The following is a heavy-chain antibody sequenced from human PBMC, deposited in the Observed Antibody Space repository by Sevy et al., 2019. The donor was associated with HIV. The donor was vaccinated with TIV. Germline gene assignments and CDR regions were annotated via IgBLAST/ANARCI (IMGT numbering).Heavy chain of an antibody. J-gene: IGHJ3*02. V-gene: IGHV5-51*01. Sequence: GESLKISCKGSGYSFTSYWIGWVRQMPGKGLEWMGIIYPGDSDTRYSPSFQGQVTISADKSISTAYLQWGSLKASDTAMYYCARSVRQQLVPGDAFDIWGQGTMVTVSS. CDR3: ARSVRQQLVPGDAFDI. CDR2: IYPGDSDT. D-gene: IGHD6-13*01. CDR1: GYSFTSYW.